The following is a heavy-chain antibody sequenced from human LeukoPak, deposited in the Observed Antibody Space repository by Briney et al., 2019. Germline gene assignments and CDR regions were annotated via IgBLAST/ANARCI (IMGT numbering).Heavy chain of an antibody. V-gene: IGHV3-21*01. Sequence: GGSLRLSCAASGFTFSSYSMNWVRQAPGKGLEWVSSINSSSGYIYYADSVKGRFTISRDNAKNSLYLQMNSLRAEDTAVYYCARRGGLVPIDYWGQGTLVTVSS. D-gene: IGHD2-2*01. CDR1: GFTFSSYS. CDR2: INSSSGYI. J-gene: IGHJ4*02. CDR3: ARRGGLVPIDY.